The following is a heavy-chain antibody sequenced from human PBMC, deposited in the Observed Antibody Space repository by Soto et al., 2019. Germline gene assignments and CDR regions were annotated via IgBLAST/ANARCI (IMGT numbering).Heavy chain of an antibody. D-gene: IGHD3-10*01. CDR3: ATAPTVLYLWFGDPGWFDP. V-gene: IGHV1-24*01. CDR2: FDPEDGET. CDR1: GYTLTELS. Sequence: ASVKVSCKVSGYTLTELSMHWVRQAPGKGLEWMGGFDPEDGETIYAQKFQGRVTMTEDTSTDTAYMELSSLRSEDTAVYYCATAPTVLYLWFGDPGWFDPWGQGTLVTVSS. J-gene: IGHJ5*02.